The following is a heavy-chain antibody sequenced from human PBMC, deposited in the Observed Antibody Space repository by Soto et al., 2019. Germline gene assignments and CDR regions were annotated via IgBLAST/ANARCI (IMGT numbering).Heavy chain of an antibody. CDR2: IYSGGST. Sequence: EVQLVESGGGLVQPGGSLRLSCAASGFTVSSNYMSWVRQAPGKGLEWVSVIYSGGSTYYADSVKGRFTISRDNSKNTLYLQMTSFRAEDTAVYYCAREPSDYEDKGGMDVWGQGTTVTVSS. CDR3: AREPSDYEDKGGMDV. V-gene: IGHV3-66*01. J-gene: IGHJ6*02. D-gene: IGHD4-17*01. CDR1: GFTVSSNY.